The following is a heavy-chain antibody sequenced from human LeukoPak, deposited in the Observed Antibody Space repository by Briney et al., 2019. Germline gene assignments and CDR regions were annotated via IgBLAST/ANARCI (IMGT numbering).Heavy chain of an antibody. CDR1: GFTFSSCW. D-gene: IGHD1-26*01. J-gene: IGHJ4*02. V-gene: IGHV3-7*02. Sequence: GGSLRLSCAASGFTFSSCWMTWVRQAPGKGLEWAANIKQDGNEKYYVDSVKGRFSISRDNAKNSVYLQMNSLRAEDTAVYYCARLMGERSLFDYWGQGVPVTVSS. CDR2: IKQDGNEK. CDR3: ARLMGERSLFDY.